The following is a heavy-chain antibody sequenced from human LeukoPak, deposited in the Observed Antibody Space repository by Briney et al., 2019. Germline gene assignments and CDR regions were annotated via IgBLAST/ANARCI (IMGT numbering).Heavy chain of an antibody. CDR1: GGTFSSYA. D-gene: IGHD6-13*01. V-gene: IGHV1-69*04. CDR3: ARDDGYSSSVG. Sequence: ASVKVSCKASGGTFSSYAISWVRQAPGQGLEWMGRIIPIFGIANYAQKFQGRVTITADKSTSTAYMELSSLRSEDTAVYYCARDDGYSSSVGWGQGTLVTVSS. CDR2: IIPIFGIA. J-gene: IGHJ4*02.